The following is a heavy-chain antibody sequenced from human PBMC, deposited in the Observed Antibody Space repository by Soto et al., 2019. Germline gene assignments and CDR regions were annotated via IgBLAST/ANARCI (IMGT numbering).Heavy chain of an antibody. CDR2: IYYSGNS. J-gene: IGHJ4*02. CDR3: ARGWDFSSGYYTGGFDY. CDR1: DSSLSSSTYY. D-gene: IGHD3-3*01. V-gene: IGHV4-39*01. Sequence: SETLSLTCSVSDSSLSSSTYYWGWIRQPPGKGLEWIGSIYYSGNSYYNPPLKSRVTISVDTSKNQLSLNLTSVTAADTAVYYCARGWDFSSGYYTGGFDYWGQGPTVTVSS.